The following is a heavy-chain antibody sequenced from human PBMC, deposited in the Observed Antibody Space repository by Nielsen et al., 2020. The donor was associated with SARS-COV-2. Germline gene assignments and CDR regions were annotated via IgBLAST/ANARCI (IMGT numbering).Heavy chain of an antibody. CDR3: AGASVLELRQFDY. Sequence: GSLRLSCTVSGGSISSYYWSWIRQPPGKGLEWIGYIYYSGSTNYNPSLKSRVTISVDTSKNQFSLKLSSVTAADTAVYYCAGASVLELRQFDYWGQGTLVTVSS. D-gene: IGHD1-7*01. J-gene: IGHJ4*02. V-gene: IGHV4-59*01. CDR2: IYYSGST. CDR1: GGSISSYY.